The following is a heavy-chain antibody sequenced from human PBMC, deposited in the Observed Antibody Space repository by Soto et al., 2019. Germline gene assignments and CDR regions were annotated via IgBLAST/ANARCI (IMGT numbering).Heavy chain of an antibody. CDR3: ARRRPTGYYNY. Sequence: QVQLVESGGDLVKPGGSLRLSCAASGFPFSDYYMSWLRQAPGKGLEWVSSITSSSYTNYADSVKGRFTISRDNAKNSLYLQMNSLRAEDTAMYYCARRRPTGYYNYWGQGTLVTVSA. CDR2: ITSSSYT. D-gene: IGHD3-9*01. J-gene: IGHJ4*02. CDR1: GFPFSDYY. V-gene: IGHV3-11*05.